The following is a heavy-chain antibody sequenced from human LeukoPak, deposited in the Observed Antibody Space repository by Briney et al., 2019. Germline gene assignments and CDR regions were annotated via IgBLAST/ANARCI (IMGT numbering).Heavy chain of an antibody. J-gene: IGHJ2*01. CDR1: GYTFTSYY. CDR2: INPSGGST. V-gene: IGHV1-46*01. Sequence: GASVKVSCKASGYTFTSYYMHWVRQAPGQGLEWMGIINPSGGSTSFVQKFQVRVTMTRDTSTSTVYMELSSLRSEDTAVYYCARADPTRYFDLWGRGTLVTVSS. CDR3: ARADPTRYFDL.